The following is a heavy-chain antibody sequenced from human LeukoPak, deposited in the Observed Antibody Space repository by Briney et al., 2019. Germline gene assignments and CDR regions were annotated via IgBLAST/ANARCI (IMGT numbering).Heavy chain of an antibody. V-gene: IGHV1-24*01. J-gene: IGHJ2*01. CDR2: FNPEDGKI. CDR1: GDTHVDLS. D-gene: IGHD1-26*01. CDR3: AHPRGGNFYSWFFTL. Sequence: GASVKVSCKVSGDTHVDLSMQWVRQAPGKGLEWMGGFNPEDGKIVYAQKFQGRVTMTEDTSADTAYMELSSLRSDDTAVYYRAHPRGGNFYSWFFTLWGRGTLVTVSS.